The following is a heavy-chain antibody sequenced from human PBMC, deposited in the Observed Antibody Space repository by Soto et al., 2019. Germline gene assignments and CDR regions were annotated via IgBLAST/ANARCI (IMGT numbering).Heavy chain of an antibody. CDR1: GYTFTSYY. CDR3: ARSSQRYYYGMDV. CDR2: INPSGGST. V-gene: IGHV1-46*01. Sequence: QVQLVQSGAEVKKPGASVKVSCKASGYTFTSYYMHWVRQAPGQGLEWMGIINPSGGSTSYAQKFQGRVTMTRDTSTSTVYMELSSLRSEDTAVYYWARSSQRYYYGMDVWGQGTTVTVSS. J-gene: IGHJ6*02. D-gene: IGHD6-6*01.